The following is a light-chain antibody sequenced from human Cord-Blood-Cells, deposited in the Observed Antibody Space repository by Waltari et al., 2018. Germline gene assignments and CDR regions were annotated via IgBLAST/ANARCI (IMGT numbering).Light chain of an antibody. J-gene: IGLJ2*01. V-gene: IGLV3-25*03. Sequence: SYELTQPPSVSVSPGQTARITCSGDALPKHYAYWSQQTPGQAPVLVIYKDSERPSGIPGRFSGSSSGTTVTLTISGVQAEDEADYYCQSADSSGTYVVFGGGTKLTVL. CDR1: ALPKHY. CDR3: QSADSSGTYVV. CDR2: KDS.